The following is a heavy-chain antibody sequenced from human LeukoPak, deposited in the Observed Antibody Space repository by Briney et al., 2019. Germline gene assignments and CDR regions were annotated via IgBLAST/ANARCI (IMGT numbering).Heavy chain of an antibody. V-gene: IGHV4-39*07. CDR1: GGSISSSSYY. CDR2: IYYSGST. J-gene: IGHJ4*02. Sequence: SETLSLTCTVSGGSISSSSYYWGWIRQPPGKGLEWIGSIYYSGSTYYNPSLKSRITISVDTSKNQFSLKLSSVTAADTAVYYCARGSWSSSIDYWGQGTLVTVSS. D-gene: IGHD6-6*01. CDR3: ARGSWSSSIDY.